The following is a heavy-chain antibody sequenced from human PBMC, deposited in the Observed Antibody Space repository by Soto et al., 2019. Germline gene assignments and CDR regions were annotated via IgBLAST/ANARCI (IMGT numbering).Heavy chain of an antibody. D-gene: IGHD6-19*01. CDR2: IYSGGTT. J-gene: IGHJ6*02. Sequence: EVQLVESGGGLVQPGGSLRLSCAVSGFTVTGNYMTWVRQAPGKVLEWVSVIYSGGTTYYADSVKGRFTISRDKSKNTLHLQMNSPRAEDTAVYYCARTLYSSGWYSILDVWGQGTTVTVSS. V-gene: IGHV3-66*01. CDR3: ARTLYSSGWYSILDV. CDR1: GFTVTGNY.